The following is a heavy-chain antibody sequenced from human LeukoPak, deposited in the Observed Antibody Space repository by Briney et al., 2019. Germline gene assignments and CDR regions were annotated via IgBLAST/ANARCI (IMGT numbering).Heavy chain of an antibody. Sequence: GGSLRLSCAASGFTFSSYAMSWVRQAPGKGLEWVANIKQDGRAKYFGDSVKGRFTISRDNAKNSLFLQMNSLRPEDTAVYYCTRDKSASGSYDSWGQGTLVTVSS. J-gene: IGHJ5*01. V-gene: IGHV3-7*01. CDR3: TRDKSASGSYDS. CDR1: GFTFSSYA. CDR2: IKQDGRAK. D-gene: IGHD3-10*01.